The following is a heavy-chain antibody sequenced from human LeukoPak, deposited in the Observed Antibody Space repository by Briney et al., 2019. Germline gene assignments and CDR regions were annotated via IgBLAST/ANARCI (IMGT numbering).Heavy chain of an antibody. CDR2: IYYSGST. J-gene: IGHJ5*02. Sequence: SETLSLTCTVSGGSISSYYWSWIRQPPGKGLEWIGYIYYSGSTNYNPSLKSRVTISVDTSKNQFSLKLSSVTAADTAVYYCARADYGLGWFDPWGQGTLVTFSS. D-gene: IGHD4/OR15-4a*01. CDR1: GGSISSYY. CDR3: ARADYGLGWFDP. V-gene: IGHV4-59*01.